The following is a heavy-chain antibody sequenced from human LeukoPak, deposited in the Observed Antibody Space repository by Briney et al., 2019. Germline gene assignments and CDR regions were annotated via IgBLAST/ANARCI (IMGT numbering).Heavy chain of an antibody. D-gene: IGHD3-10*01. V-gene: IGHV1-18*01. CDR3: ARDPYYYGSGSYYNWNYNYGMDV. CDR2: ISAYNGNT. CDR1: GYTFTSYG. J-gene: IGHJ6*02. Sequence: VASVKVSCKASGYTFTSYGISWVRQAPGQGLEWMGWISAYNGNTNYAQKLQGRVTMTTDTSTSTAYMELRSLRSDDTAVYYCARDPYYYGSGSYYNWNYNYGMDVWGQGTTVTVSS.